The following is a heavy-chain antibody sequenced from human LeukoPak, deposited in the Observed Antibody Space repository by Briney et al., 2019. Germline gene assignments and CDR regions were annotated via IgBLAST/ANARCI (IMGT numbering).Heavy chain of an antibody. D-gene: IGHD4/OR15-4a*01. V-gene: IGHV3-43*01. CDR2: ISWDGGST. J-gene: IGHJ6*02. CDR3: AKDAKAYYYYGMDV. Sequence: PGGSLRLSCAASGFTFDDYTMHWVRQAPGKGLEWVSLISWDGGSTYYADSVKGRFTISRDNSKNSLYLQMNSLRTEDTALYYCAKDAKAYYYYGMDVWGQGTTVTVSS. CDR1: GFTFDDYT.